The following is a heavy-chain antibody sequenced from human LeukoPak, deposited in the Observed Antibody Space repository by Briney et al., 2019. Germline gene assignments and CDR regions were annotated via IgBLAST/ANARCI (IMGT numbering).Heavy chain of an antibody. Sequence: SETLSLTCTLPGGSIRSSSYYWGWFRKPPGKGLEWVGSIYYSGSTYYNPSLKSRVTISVDTSKNQFSLKLSSVTAADTAVYYCARLLWFGELSFDYWGQGTLVTVSS. J-gene: IGHJ4*02. CDR1: GGSIRSSSYY. V-gene: IGHV4-39*01. D-gene: IGHD3-10*01. CDR2: IYYSGST. CDR3: ARLLWFGELSFDY.